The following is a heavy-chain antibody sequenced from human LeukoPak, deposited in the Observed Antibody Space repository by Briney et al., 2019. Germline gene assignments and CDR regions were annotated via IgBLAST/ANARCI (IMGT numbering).Heavy chain of an antibody. CDR3: AASGPLRPYYYNYGMDV. Sequence: SVKVSCKPSLGTFCSYAISWVRQAPGHGVEWMGGIIPIFGTANYAQKFHGRVTITADKSTSTAYMELSSLRSEDTAVYYCAASGPLRPYYYNYGMDVWGKGTTVTVSS. CDR1: LGTFCSYA. V-gene: IGHV1-69*06. J-gene: IGHJ6*04. CDR2: IIPIFGTA. D-gene: IGHD3-10*01.